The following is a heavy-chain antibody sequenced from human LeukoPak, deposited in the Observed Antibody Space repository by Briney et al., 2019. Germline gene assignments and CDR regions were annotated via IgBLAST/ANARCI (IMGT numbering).Heavy chain of an antibody. CDR2: ISSSSSYI. CDR3: ARGRLGVVTPY. CDR1: GFSFTTSS. Sequence: GGSLRLSCAASGFSFTTSSMNWVRQAPGKGLEWVSSISSSSSYIYYADSVKGRFTISRDNAKNSLYLQMNSLRAEDTAVYYCARGRLGVVTPYWGQGTLVTVSS. J-gene: IGHJ4*02. D-gene: IGHD3-3*01. V-gene: IGHV3-21*01.